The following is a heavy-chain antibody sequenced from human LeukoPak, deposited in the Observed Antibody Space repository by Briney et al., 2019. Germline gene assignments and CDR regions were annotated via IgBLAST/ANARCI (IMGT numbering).Heavy chain of an antibody. J-gene: IGHJ4*02. CDR1: GFTVSSNY. Sequence: GGSLRLSCAASGFTVSSNYMSWVRQAPGKGLEWVSLIYTGGTTYYADSVKGRFTISRDNSKNTLYLQMNSLRAEDTAVYYCARAGGFFSPFGYWGQGTLVTVSS. CDR3: ARAGGFFSPFGY. V-gene: IGHV3-53*01. D-gene: IGHD3-16*01. CDR2: IYTGGTT.